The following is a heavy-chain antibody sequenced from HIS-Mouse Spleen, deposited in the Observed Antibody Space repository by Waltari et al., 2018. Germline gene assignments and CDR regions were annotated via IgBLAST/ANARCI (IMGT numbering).Heavy chain of an antibody. J-gene: IGHJ3*02. Sequence: EVQLVESGGGLVQPGGSLRLSCAASGFTFSRYWLHWVRQAPGKGLVCVSRINSDGSSTSDADTVKGRCTISRDNAKNTLYLQMNSLRAEDTAVYYCARDLELDAFDIWGQGTMVTVSS. CDR2: INSDGSST. D-gene: IGHD1-1*01. V-gene: IGHV3-74*01. CDR3: ARDLELDAFDI. CDR1: GFTFSRYW.